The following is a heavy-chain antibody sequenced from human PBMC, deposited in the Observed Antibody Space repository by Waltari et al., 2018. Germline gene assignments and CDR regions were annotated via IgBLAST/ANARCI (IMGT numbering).Heavy chain of an antibody. D-gene: IGHD5-18*01. CDR1: GGSISSGSYY. CDR2: IYTSGST. J-gene: IGHJ4*02. V-gene: IGHV4-61*02. Sequence: QVQLQESGPGLVKPSQTLSLTCTVSGGSISSGSYYWRWIRQPAGKGLEWIGRIYTSGSTNYNPSLKSRVTISVDTSKNQFSLKLSSVTAADTAVYYCASEQLWSQFDYWGQGTLVTVSS. CDR3: ASEQLWSQFDY.